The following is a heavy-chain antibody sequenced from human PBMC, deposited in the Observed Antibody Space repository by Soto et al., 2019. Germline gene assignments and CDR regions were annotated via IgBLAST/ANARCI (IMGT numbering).Heavy chain of an antibody. CDR1: GFTFNNYA. J-gene: IGHJ6*03. V-gene: IGHV3-30*18. CDR2: ISKEATNK. Sequence: QVQLVESGGGVVQPGGSLRLSCAASGFTFNNYAMHWVRQAPGKGLEWVAVISKEATNKFYAVSVRGRFTISRDNSRNTLYLQVNSLRAEDTAVYFCAKDERTSGWHGDMDVWGTGTTVTVSS. CDR3: AKDERTSGWHGDMDV. D-gene: IGHD6-19*01.